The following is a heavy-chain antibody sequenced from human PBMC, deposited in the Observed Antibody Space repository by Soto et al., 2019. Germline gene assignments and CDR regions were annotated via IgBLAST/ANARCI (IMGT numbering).Heavy chain of an antibody. D-gene: IGHD3-9*01. V-gene: IGHV3-33*01. Sequence: GGSPRLSCAASGFTFSSYGMHWVRQAPGKGLEWVAVIWYDGSNKYYADSVKGRFTISRDNSKNTLYLQMNSLRAEDTAVYYCARGRYFDWLPHFDYWGQGTLVTVSS. CDR1: GFTFSSYG. CDR2: IWYDGSNK. CDR3: ARGRYFDWLPHFDY. J-gene: IGHJ4*02.